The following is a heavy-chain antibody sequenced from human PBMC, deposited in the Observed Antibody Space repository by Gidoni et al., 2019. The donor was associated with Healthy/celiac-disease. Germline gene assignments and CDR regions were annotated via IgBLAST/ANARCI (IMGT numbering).Heavy chain of an antibody. J-gene: IGHJ4*02. V-gene: IGHV3-21*01. D-gene: IGHD2-8*01. CDR3: ARIGVGSKVNDY. CDR1: GFTFSSYS. CDR2: ISSSSSYI. Sequence: EVQLVESGGGLVKPGGSLSLSCAASGFTFSSYSMNWVRQAPGKGLEWVSSISSSSSYIYYADSGKGRFTISRDNAKNSLYLQMNSLRAEDTAVYYCARIGVGSKVNDYWGQGTLVTVSS.